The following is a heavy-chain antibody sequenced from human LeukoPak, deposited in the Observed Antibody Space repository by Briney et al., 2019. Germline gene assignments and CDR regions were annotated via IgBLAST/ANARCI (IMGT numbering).Heavy chain of an antibody. CDR3: ARAKGDYYYDSSGYYGEDY. V-gene: IGHV4-61*02. CDR2: IYTSGST. J-gene: IGHJ4*02. Sequence: SETLSLTCTVSGGSISSGSYYWSWIRQPAGKGLEWIGRIYTSGSTNYNPSLKSRVTISVDTSKNQFSLKLSSVTAADTAVYYCARAKGDYYYDSSGYYGEDYWGQGTLVTVSS. CDR1: GGSISSGSYY. D-gene: IGHD3-22*01.